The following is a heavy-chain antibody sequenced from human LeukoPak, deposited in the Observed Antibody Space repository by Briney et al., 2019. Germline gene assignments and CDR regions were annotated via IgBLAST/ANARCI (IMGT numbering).Heavy chain of an antibody. J-gene: IGHJ4*02. Sequence: GASVKVSCKASGYTFTSYGISWVRQAPGQGLEWMGWISAYNGNTNYAQKLQGRVTMTTDTSTSTAYMELRSPRSDDTAVYYCARDLFYYDSSGPFDYWGQGTLVTVSS. CDR3: ARDLFYYDSSGPFDY. V-gene: IGHV1-18*01. CDR1: GYTFTSYG. D-gene: IGHD3-22*01. CDR2: ISAYNGNT.